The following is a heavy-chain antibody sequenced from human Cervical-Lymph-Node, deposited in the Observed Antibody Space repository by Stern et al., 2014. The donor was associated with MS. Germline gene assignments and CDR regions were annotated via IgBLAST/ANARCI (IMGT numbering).Heavy chain of an antibody. V-gene: IGHV1-46*01. CDR1: GYTFTSSS. J-gene: IGHJ4*02. CDR3: ARGQRYFDY. CDR2: INPSVDST. Sequence: VQLVESGPEVKKTGASVKLSCKAPGYTFTSSSMHWVRQATGQGLEWMGIINPSVDSTTYAPKFQGRVAMTRDTSSSTVYMELSSLGSEDTAVYYCARGQRYFDYWGQGTLVTVSS.